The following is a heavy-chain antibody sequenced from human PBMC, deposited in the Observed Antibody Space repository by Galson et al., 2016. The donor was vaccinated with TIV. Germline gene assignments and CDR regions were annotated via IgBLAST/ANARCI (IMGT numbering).Heavy chain of an antibody. CDR1: GGSVSSYY. Sequence: SETLSLTCTVSGGSVSSYYWSWIRQPPGKGLEWIGYIYYSGSTYYNPSLKSRVTITVDTSKNQFSLKLSSVPAADTAVYYFARVPLADSSTWSYVRFDPWGKGTLATVSS. J-gene: IGHJ5*02. D-gene: IGHD6-13*01. CDR3: ARVPLADSSTWSYVRFDP. CDR2: IYYSGST. V-gene: IGHV4-59*02.